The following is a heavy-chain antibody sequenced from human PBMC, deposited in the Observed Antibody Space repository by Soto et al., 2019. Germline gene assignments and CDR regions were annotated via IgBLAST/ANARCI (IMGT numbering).Heavy chain of an antibody. CDR1: GFNFGVFG. V-gene: IGHV3-30*03. J-gene: IGHJ4*02. Sequence: LRLSCAASGFNFGVFGMHWVRQAPGKGLEWLSVLSYEGSEEYYADSVRGRFTISRDNSKNTLFLQMDSLRVDDTGVYYCALTRRSSLLEVAGPGFEYWGQGTLVTVSS. D-gene: IGHD6-19*01. CDR3: ALTRRSSLLEVAGPGFEY. CDR2: LSYEGSEE.